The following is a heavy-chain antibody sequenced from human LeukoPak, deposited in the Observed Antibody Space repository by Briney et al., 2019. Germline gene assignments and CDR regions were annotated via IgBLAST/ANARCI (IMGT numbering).Heavy chain of an antibody. J-gene: IGHJ4*02. V-gene: IGHV4-59*01. D-gene: IGHD2-15*01. CDR3: ARSLPPTYCSGGSCYSLFGY. Sequence: SETLSLTCTVSGGSISSYYWSWIRQLPGKGLEWIGYIYYSGSTNYNPSLKSRVTISVDTSKNQFSLKLSSATAADTAVYYCARSLPPTYCSGGSCYSLFGYWGQGTLVTVPS. CDR2: IYYSGST. CDR1: GGSISSYY.